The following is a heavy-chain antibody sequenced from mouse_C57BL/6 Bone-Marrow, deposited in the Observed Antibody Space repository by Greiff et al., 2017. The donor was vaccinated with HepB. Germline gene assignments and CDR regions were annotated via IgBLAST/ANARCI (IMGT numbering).Heavy chain of an antibody. CDR2: IDPSDSYT. CDR3: ARGQGFYYFDY. V-gene: IGHV1-69*01. D-gene: IGHD3-2*02. Sequence: QVQLQQPGAELVMPGASVKLSCKASGYTFTSYWMHWVKQRPGQGLEWIGEIDPSDSYTNYNQKFKGKSTLTVDKSSSTAYMQLSSLTSEDSAVYYCARGQGFYYFDYCGQGTTLTVSS. CDR1: GYTFTSYW. J-gene: IGHJ2*01.